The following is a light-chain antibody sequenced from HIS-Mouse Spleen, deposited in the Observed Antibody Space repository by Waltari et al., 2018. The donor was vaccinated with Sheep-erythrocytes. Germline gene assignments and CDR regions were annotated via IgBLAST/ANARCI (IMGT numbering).Light chain of an antibody. Sequence: QSALTQPASVSGSPGQSITISCTGTSSDVGSYNLVSWYQQHPGKAPKLMIYEGSKRASGVSNRVSGFKSGNTASLTISGLQAEDEADYYCCSYAGSSTPWVFGGGTKLTVL. CDR1: SSDVGSYNL. V-gene: IGLV2-23*01. CDR3: CSYAGSSTPWV. CDR2: EGS. J-gene: IGLJ3*02.